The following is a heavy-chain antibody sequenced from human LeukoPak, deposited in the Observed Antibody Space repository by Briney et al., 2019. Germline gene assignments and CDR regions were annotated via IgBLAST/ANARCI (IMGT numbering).Heavy chain of an antibody. CDR2: IYSGGTT. CDR3: ARRAGGYSHPYDY. D-gene: IGHD4-23*01. Sequence: GGSLRLSCAVSGFTVSGNYMSWVRQAPGKGLEWVSLIYSGGTTYYADSVKGRFTISRDNSKNTLYLQMSSLRAEDTAVYYCARRAGGYSHPYDYWGQGILVTVSS. V-gene: IGHV3-53*01. J-gene: IGHJ4*02. CDR1: GFTVSGNY.